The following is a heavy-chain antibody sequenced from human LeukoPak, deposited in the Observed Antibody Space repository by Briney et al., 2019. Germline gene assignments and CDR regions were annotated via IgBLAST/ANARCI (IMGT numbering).Heavy chain of an antibody. CDR2: IYYSGST. CDR1: GFTFDDYA. V-gene: IGHV4-59*01. Sequence: GSLRLSCAASGFTFDDYAMHWVRQAPGKGLEWIGYIYYSGSTHYNPSLKSRVTISVDTSKSQFSLKLNSVTAADTAVYYCARPNSYDVGNNAFDIWGQGTMVTVSS. CDR3: ARPNSYDVGNNAFDI. J-gene: IGHJ3*02. D-gene: IGHD2/OR15-2a*01.